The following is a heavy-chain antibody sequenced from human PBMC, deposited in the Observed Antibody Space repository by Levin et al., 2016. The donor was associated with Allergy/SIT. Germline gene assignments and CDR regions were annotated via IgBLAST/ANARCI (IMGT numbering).Heavy chain of an antibody. CDR1: RFTFSNYY. D-gene: IGHD3-3*01. V-gene: IGHV3-7*03. CDR2: INQDGSEK. CDR3: ARRHDLEWLLYGD. J-gene: IGHJ4*02. Sequence: GESLKISCAASRFTFSNYYMSWVRQGPGKGLEWVANINQDGSEKYYVDSVKGHFTISRDNSKNTVYLEMNSLRAEDTAVYYCARRHDLEWLLYGDWGQGTLVTVSS.